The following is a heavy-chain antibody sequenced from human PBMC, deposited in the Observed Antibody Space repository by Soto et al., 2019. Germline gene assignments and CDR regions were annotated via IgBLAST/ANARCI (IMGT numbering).Heavy chain of an antibody. CDR2: INAGDGDT. D-gene: IGHD6-13*01. CDR1: GYTITCCA. CDR3: ARDGEGEAAAAMVY. V-gene: IGHV1-3*01. J-gene: IGHJ4*02. Sequence: ASVKVSCKASGYTITCCALHWVRQAPGQRPEWMAWINAGDGDTRYSQNFQDRLTIIRDTSANTAYMELSSLRSEDTAVYYCARDGEGEAAAAMVYWGQGTLVTVSS.